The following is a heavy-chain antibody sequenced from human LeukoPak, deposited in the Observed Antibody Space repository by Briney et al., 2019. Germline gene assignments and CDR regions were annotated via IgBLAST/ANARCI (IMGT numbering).Heavy chain of an antibody. CDR2: ISGSGGST. CDR3: AKDRRYSGYDYPY. Sequence: GGSLRLSCAASGFSFSSNGMSWVRQAPGKGLEWVSTISGSGGSTYYADSVKGRFTISRDNSKNTLYLQMNSLRAEDTAVYYCAKDRRYSGYDYPYWGQGTLVTVSS. D-gene: IGHD5-12*01. J-gene: IGHJ4*02. V-gene: IGHV3-23*01. CDR1: GFSFSSNG.